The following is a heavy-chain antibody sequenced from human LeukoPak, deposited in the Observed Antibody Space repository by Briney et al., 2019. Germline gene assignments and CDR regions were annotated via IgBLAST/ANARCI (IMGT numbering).Heavy chain of an antibody. D-gene: IGHD5-18*01. J-gene: IGHJ4*02. CDR1: GVTFSSDA. V-gene: IGHV3-23*01. CDR2: ISGSGGST. Sequence: GGSLRLSCAASGVTFSSDAMSWVREAPGKGLEWVSAISGSGGSTYYADSVKGRFTISRDHSKNTLYLQMNSLRAEDTAVYHCAKNRGPRGYSYGLSSYSCDYWGQGTLVTVSS. CDR3: AKNRGPRGYSYGLSSYSCDY.